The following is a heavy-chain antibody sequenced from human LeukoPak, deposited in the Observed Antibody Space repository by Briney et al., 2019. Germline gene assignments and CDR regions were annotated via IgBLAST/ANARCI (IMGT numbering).Heavy chain of an antibody. CDR3: ARGTDMDV. CDR1: GYTFSDYY. J-gene: IGHJ6*03. CDR2: INPNSGDT. D-gene: IGHD4-17*01. Sequence: ASVKVSCRTSGYTFSDYYIHWVRQAPGQGLEWMGWINPNSGDTNYAQKFQGRVTMTRDTSISTAYTDLSRLTSDDTAVYYCARGTDMDVWGKGTTVTVSS. V-gene: IGHV1-2*02.